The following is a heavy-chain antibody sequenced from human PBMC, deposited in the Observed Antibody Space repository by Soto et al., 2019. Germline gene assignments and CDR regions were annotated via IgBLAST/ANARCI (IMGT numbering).Heavy chain of an antibody. CDR3: ARVRRVETTVTTYYYYYYMDV. CDR1: GYTFTSYY. Sequence: ASVKVSCKASGYTFTSYYMHWVRQAPGQGLEWMGIINPSGGSTSYAQKFQGRVTMTRDTSTGTVYMELSSLRSEDTAVYYCARVRRVETTVTTYYYYYYMDVWGKGTTVTVSS. D-gene: IGHD4-17*01. V-gene: IGHV1-46*03. CDR2: INPSGGST. J-gene: IGHJ6*03.